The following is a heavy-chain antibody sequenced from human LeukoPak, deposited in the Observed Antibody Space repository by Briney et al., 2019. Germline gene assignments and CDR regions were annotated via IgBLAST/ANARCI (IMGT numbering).Heavy chain of an antibody. CDR3: ARDQYYYGSGSDR. CDR2: ISSSSSYI. V-gene: IGHV3-21*01. J-gene: IGHJ4*02. CDR1: GFTFSSYS. D-gene: IGHD3-10*01. Sequence: PGGSLRLSCVASGFTFSSYSRNWVRQAPGKGLEWVSSISSSSSYIYYADSVKGRFTISRDNAKNSLYLQMNSLRAEDTAVYYCARDQYYYGSGSDRWGQGTLVTVSS.